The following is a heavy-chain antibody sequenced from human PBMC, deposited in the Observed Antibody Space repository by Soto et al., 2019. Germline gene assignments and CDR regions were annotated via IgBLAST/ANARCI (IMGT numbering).Heavy chain of an antibody. J-gene: IGHJ5*02. D-gene: IGHD6-19*01. Sequence: LSLTCSVSGGSINSSIYFWGWVRQPPGKGLEWIGSIYYSGSTYYNPSLRSRVTLSVDTSKNQFSLKLSSVTAADTAVFYCARHYSSGSRNWFDPWGQGTLVTVSS. CDR1: GGSINSSIYF. V-gene: IGHV4-39*01. CDR2: IYYSGST. CDR3: ARHYSSGSRNWFDP.